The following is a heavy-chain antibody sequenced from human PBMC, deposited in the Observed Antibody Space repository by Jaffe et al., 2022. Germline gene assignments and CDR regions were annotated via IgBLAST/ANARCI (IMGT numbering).Heavy chain of an antibody. CDR2: IYHSGST. D-gene: IGHD5-18*01. V-gene: IGHV4-38-2*01. J-gene: IGHJ3*02. CDR1: GYSISSGYY. Sequence: QVQLQESGPGLVKPSETLSLTCAVSGYSISSGYYWGWIRQPPGKGLEWIGSIYHSGSTYYNPSLKSRVTISVDTSKNQFSLKLSSVTAADTAVYYCARVGGGYPRGDAFDIWGQGTMVTVSS. CDR3: ARVGGGYPRGDAFDI.